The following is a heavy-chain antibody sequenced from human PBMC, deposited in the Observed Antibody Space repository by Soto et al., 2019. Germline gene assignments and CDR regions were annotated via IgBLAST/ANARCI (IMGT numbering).Heavy chain of an antibody. CDR1: GFSLSTRGVG. CDR3: AHSQENIIITFGGVITTEYYFDY. V-gene: IGHV2-5*02. CDR2: IYWDDDK. J-gene: IGHJ4*02. D-gene: IGHD3-16*02. Sequence: SGPTLVNPTQTLTLTCTFSGFSLSTRGVGVGWIRQPPGKALEWLALIYWDDDKRYSPSLKSRLTITKDTSKNQVVLTMTNMDPVDTATYYCAHSQENIIITFGGVITTEYYFDYWGQGTLVTVSS.